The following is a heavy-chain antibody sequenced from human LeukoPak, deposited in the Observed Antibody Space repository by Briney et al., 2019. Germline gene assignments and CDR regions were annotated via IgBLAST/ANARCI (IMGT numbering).Heavy chain of an antibody. D-gene: IGHD1-26*01. V-gene: IGHV4-59*11. CDR2: IYDSGST. J-gene: IGHJ4*02. CDR1: GGSLSNHY. CDR3: ATGETIVGANTQFDY. Sequence: SETLSLTCTVSGGSLSNHYWSWIRQPPGKGLEWIGHIYDSGSTTYNPSLKSRVTMSVDTSKNQFSLNLSSVTAADTAVYYCATGETIVGANTQFDYWGQRTLVTVSS.